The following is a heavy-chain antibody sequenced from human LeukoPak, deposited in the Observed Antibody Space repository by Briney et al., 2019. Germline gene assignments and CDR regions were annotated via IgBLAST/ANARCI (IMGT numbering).Heavy chain of an antibody. CDR2: IYYSGST. CDR1: GGSISSGSYY. CDR3: ARTSEGYCSGGSCWDFYYYMDV. D-gene: IGHD2-15*01. Sequence: SETLSLTCTVSGGSISSGSYYWSWIRQPAGKGLEWIGYIYYSGSTNYNPSLKSRVTISVDTSKNQFSLKLSSVTAADTAVYYCARTSEGYCSGGSCWDFYYYMDVWGKGTTVTVSS. V-gene: IGHV4-61*10. J-gene: IGHJ6*03.